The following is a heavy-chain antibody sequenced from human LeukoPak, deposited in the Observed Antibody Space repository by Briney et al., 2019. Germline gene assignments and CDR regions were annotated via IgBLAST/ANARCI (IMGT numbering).Heavy chain of an antibody. CDR1: GFTFSNAW. V-gene: IGHV3-15*01. Sequence: PGGSLRLSCAASGFTFSNAWITSVRQAPGKGLEWVGRIKRNSDGGTADYAAAVKGRFTMSRDDSENTLYLQMNSLKTEDTAVYYCTTYAAGGSWFDPWGQGTLVTVSS. J-gene: IGHJ5*02. CDR3: TTYAAGGSWFDP. D-gene: IGHD6-25*01. CDR2: IKRNSDGGTA.